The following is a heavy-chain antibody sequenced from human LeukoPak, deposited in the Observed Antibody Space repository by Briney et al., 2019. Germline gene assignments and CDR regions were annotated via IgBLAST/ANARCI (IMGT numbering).Heavy chain of an antibody. CDR1: EMSFTAYY. Sequence: SETLSLTCAVAEMSFTAYYWNWIRQSPGKGLEWIGEINYGGSTKYTPSLEGRGTILIDTSKNQFSLKLTSVTAADTAVYYCARGFPPGSGSSGSHPFDVWGQGTMVTVSS. CDR2: INYGGST. D-gene: IGHD6-19*01. CDR3: ARGFPPGSGSSGSHPFDV. V-gene: IGHV4-34*01. J-gene: IGHJ3*01.